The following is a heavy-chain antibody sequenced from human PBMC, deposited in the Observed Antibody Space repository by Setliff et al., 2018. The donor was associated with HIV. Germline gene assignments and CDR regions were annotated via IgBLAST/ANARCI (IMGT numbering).Heavy chain of an antibody. Sequence: SETLSLTCAVYGGSFSGYYWSWIRQPPGKGLEWIGEIDHSGSTNYNPSLKSRVTISVDTSKNQFSLILNSVTAADTAVYYCARVFPPIRGAPFGTPPGAFEIWGQGTKVTVSS. CDR2: IDHSGST. J-gene: IGHJ3*02. CDR3: ARVFPPIRGAPFGTPPGAFEI. V-gene: IGHV4-34*01. CDR1: GGSFSGYY. D-gene: IGHD2-2*02.